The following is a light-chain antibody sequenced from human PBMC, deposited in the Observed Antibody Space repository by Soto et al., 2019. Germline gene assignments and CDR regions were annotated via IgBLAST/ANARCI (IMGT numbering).Light chain of an antibody. CDR1: SGHSAYA. J-gene: IGLJ3*02. V-gene: IGLV4-69*01. Sequence: QPVLTQSPSASASLGASVKLTCTLSSGHSAYAIAWHQQQPEKGPRYLMKLNSDGIHSKGDGIPDRFSGSSSVAERYLTISSLQSEDEADYYCQTWGTGIKVFGGGTKLTVL. CDR2: LNSDGIH. CDR3: QTWGTGIKV.